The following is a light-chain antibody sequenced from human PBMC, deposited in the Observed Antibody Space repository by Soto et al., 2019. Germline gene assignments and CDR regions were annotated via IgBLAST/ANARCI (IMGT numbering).Light chain of an antibody. J-gene: IGKJ1*01. CDR1: QSISSW. Sequence: DIQMTQSPSTLSASVGDRVTITCRASQSISSWLAWYQQKPGKAPKLLIYKASSLESGVPSRFSGSGSGTEFNLSISSLQPDDFATYYCQQYKNYPWTFGQGTKVEIK. CDR2: KAS. V-gene: IGKV1-5*03. CDR3: QQYKNYPWT.